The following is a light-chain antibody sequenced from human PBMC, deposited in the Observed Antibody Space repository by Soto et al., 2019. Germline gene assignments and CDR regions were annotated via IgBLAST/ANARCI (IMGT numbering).Light chain of an antibody. CDR2: EGS. CDR1: SSDVGSYDL. J-gene: IGLJ2*01. V-gene: IGLV2-23*01. Sequence: QSALTQPASVSGSPGQSITISCTGTSSDVGSYDLVSWYQQHPGKAPKLMIYEGSKRPSGVSNRFSGSKSGNTASLTISGLQAEYEANYYCCSYAGDTTLVFGGGTKLTVL. CDR3: CSYAGDTTLV.